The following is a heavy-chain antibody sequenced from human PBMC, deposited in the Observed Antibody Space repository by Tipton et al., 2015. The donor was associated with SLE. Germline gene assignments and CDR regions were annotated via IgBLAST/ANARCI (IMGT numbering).Heavy chain of an antibody. J-gene: IGHJ4*02. V-gene: IGHV4-38-2*02. CDR2: IYHSGST. D-gene: IGHD3-9*01. Sequence: LRLSCTVSGYSISSGFYWGWIRQPPGKGLEWIGNIYHSGSTFYNPSLKSRVTISVDTSKNQFSLKLSSVTAADTAVYYCTRGPGSRPLYYDILTGLDYWGQGSLVTVSS. CDR1: GYSISSGFY. CDR3: TRGPGSRPLYYDILTGLDY.